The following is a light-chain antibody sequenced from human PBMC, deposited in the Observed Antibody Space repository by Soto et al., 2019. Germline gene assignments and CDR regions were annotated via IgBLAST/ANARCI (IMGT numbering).Light chain of an antibody. CDR3: SSYTSSTTLSI. J-gene: IGLJ2*01. Sequence: QSALTQPPSASGSPGQSVTISCTGTSSDIGTYDYVSWYQQHPGNAPKLIIYDVTNRPSGVSNRFSGSKSGDTASLTISGLLAEDEADYYCSSYTSSTTLSIFGGGTKLTVL. V-gene: IGLV2-14*01. CDR2: DVT. CDR1: SSDIGTYDY.